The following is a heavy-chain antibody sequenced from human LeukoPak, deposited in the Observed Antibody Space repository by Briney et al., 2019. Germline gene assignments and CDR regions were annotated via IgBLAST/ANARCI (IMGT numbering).Heavy chain of an antibody. J-gene: IGHJ4*02. V-gene: IGHV3-74*01. CDR2: INDDGSAT. CDR1: GFTFSNYW. CDR3: AREILAPGKTHDY. Sequence: GGSLRLSCAASGFTFSNYWMHWVRHVPGKGLVWVSRINDDGSATFYADSVKGRFTISRDNAKNTLFLQISSLRAEDTAVYFCAREILAPGKTHDYWGQGTLVTVSS.